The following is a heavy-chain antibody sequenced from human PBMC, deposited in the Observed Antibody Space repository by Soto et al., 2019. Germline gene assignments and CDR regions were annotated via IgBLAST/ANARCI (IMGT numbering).Heavy chain of an antibody. CDR2: VNRGASSL. Sequence: GGSLRLSCAASGFTFSDHGVNWVRQAPGKGLEWISSVNRGASSLYYAESVKGRFTMSRDDAKNSVYLQMNSLRDEDTAVYYCARQINWRDGGAWGQGTLVTVSS. CDR3: ARQINWRDGGA. V-gene: IGHV3-48*02. D-gene: IGHD3-16*01. J-gene: IGHJ5*02. CDR1: GFTFSDHG.